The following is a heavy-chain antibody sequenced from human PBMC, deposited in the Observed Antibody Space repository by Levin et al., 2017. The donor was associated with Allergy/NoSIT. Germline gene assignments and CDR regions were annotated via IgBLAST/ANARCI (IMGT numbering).Heavy chain of an antibody. D-gene: IGHD3-22*01. CDR3: ARISHYYDSSGYR. Sequence: SGGSLRLSCAASGFTFSSYEMNWVRQAPGKGLEWVSYISSSGSTIYYADSVKGRFTISRDNAKNSLYLQMNSLRAEDTAVYYCARISHYYDSSGYRWGQGTLVTVSS. J-gene: IGHJ4*02. V-gene: IGHV3-48*03. CDR1: GFTFSSYE. CDR2: ISSSGSTI.